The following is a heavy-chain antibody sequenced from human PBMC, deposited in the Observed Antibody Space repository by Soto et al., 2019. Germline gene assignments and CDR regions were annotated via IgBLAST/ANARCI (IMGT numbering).Heavy chain of an antibody. V-gene: IGHV4-31*03. D-gene: IGHD3-22*01. J-gene: IGHJ4*02. CDR1: GGPISSGGYY. CDR3: AREAYYDSSGYYFDY. Sequence: SETLSLTCTVSGGPISSGGYYWSWIRQHPGKGLEWIGYIYYSGSTYYNPSLKSRVTISVDTSKNQFSLKLSSVTAADTAVYYCAREAYYDSSGYYFDYWGQGTLVTVSS. CDR2: IYYSGST.